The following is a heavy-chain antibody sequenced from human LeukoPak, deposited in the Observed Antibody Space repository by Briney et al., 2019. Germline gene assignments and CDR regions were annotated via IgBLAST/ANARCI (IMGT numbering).Heavy chain of an antibody. CDR2: INGAGSTT. CDR1: GFTFSNYW. D-gene: IGHD6-25*01. Sequence: GGSLRLSCAASGFTFSNYWMHWVRQAPGKGLVWVSRINGAGSTTNYADSVKGRFTISRDYAKNTLYLQMNSLRAEDTAVYYCARAGTAAATGDFDSWGQGTLVTVSS. CDR3: ARAGTAAATGDFDS. J-gene: IGHJ4*02. V-gene: IGHV3-74*01.